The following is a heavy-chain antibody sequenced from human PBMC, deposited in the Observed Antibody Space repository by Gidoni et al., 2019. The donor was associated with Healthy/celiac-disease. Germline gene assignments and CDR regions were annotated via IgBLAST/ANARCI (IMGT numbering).Heavy chain of an antibody. V-gene: IGHV3-30-3*01. CDR1: GFTFSSYA. J-gene: IGHJ4*02. Sequence: QVQLVESGGGVVQPGRSLRLACAASGFTFSSYAMPWVRQAPGKGLEWVAVISYDGSNQYYADSVKGRFTISRDNSKTTLYLQMNSLRAEDTAVYYCAIPEYSGSYLSLDYWGQGTLVTVSS. CDR3: AIPEYSGSYLSLDY. D-gene: IGHD1-26*01. CDR2: ISYDGSNQ.